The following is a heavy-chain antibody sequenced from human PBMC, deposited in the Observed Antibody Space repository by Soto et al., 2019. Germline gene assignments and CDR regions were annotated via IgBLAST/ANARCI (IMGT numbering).Heavy chain of an antibody. CDR3: ARVSAVGPLRFIADYYYYMDV. V-gene: IGHV1-8*01. CDR2: MNPSSGNT. Sequence: ASVKVSCKASGYTFTSYDINWVRQATGQGLEWMGWMNPSSGNTGYAQKFQGRVTMTRNTSISTAYMELSSLRSEDTAVYYCARVSAVGPLRFIADYYYYMDVWGKGTTVTVSS. J-gene: IGHJ6*03. D-gene: IGHD3-3*01. CDR1: GYTFTSYD.